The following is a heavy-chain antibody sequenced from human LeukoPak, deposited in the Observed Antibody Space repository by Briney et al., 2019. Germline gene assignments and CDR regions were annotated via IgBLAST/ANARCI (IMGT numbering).Heavy chain of an antibody. CDR3: ARGLLQRDSSGYYYGNYYFDY. J-gene: IGHJ4*02. CDR2: IYTSGST. D-gene: IGHD3-22*01. Sequence: SETLSLTCAVSGGSISSGSYYWSWIRQPAGKGLEWIGRIYTSGSTNYNPPLKSRVTISVDTSKNQFSLKLSSVTAADTAVYYCARGLLQRDSSGYYYGNYYFDYWGQGTLVTVSS. V-gene: IGHV4-61*02. CDR1: GGSISSGSYY.